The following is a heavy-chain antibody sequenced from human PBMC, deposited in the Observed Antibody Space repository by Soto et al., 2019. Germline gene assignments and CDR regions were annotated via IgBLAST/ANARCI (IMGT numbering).Heavy chain of an antibody. J-gene: IGHJ6*03. Sequence: GASVKVSCKVSGYTLTELSMHWVRQAPGKGLEWMGGFDPEDGETIYAQKFQGRVTMTEDTSTDTAYMELSSLRSEDTAVYYCAIVNGYSSSWAPYYYYYMDVWGKGTTVTVSS. CDR1: GYTLTELS. CDR3: AIVNGYSSSWAPYYYYYMDV. V-gene: IGHV1-24*01. D-gene: IGHD6-13*01. CDR2: FDPEDGET.